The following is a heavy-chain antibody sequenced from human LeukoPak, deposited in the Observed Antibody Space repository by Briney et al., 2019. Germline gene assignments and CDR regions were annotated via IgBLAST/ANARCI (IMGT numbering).Heavy chain of an antibody. J-gene: IGHJ4*02. Sequence: SETLSLTCAVYGGSFSGYYWTWIRQSPGKGLEWIAEIIHSGRSNYNPSLESRVTISVDTPKKQFSLKLNSVTAADTAVYYCARGVVLMHYDTFDSWGQGTLVTVSS. CDR2: IIHSGRS. CDR1: GGSFSGYY. V-gene: IGHV4-34*12. D-gene: IGHD2-8*01. CDR3: ARGVVLMHYDTFDS.